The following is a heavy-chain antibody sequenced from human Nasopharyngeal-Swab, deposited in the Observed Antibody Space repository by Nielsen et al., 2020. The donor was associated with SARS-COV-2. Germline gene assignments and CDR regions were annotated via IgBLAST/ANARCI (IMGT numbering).Heavy chain of an antibody. CDR2: ISGSDHTT. CDR3: ASSEAGDYFDY. Sequence: GGSLRLSCAASGFTFRSYAISWVRQAPGKGLEWVSVISGSDHTTYYADSVKGRFTISRDNSKNTVNLQMNSLRAEDTAVYYCASSEAGDYFDYWGQGTLVTVSS. J-gene: IGHJ4*02. D-gene: IGHD3-10*01. CDR1: GFTFRSYA. V-gene: IGHV3-23*01.